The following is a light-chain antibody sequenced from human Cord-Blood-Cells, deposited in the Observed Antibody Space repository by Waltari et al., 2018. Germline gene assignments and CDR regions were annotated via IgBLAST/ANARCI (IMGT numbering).Light chain of an antibody. Sequence: QSALTQPPSVSGSPGQSVTISCPGTSSDVGSYNRVPWYQQPPGTAPKLMIYEVSNRPSGVPDRFSGSKSGNTASLTISGLQAEDEADYYCSSYTSSSTRVVFGGGTKLTVL. CDR2: EVS. V-gene: IGLV2-18*02. J-gene: IGLJ2*01. CDR1: SSDVGSYNR. CDR3: SSYTSSSTRVV.